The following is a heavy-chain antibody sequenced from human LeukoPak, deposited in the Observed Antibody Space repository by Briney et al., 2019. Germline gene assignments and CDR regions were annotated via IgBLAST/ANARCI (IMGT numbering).Heavy chain of an antibody. V-gene: IGHV4-4*02. CDR1: GGSISSSNW. CDR2: IYHSGST. J-gene: IGHJ3*02. Sequence: SETLSLTCAVSGGSISSSNWWSWVRQPPGKGLEWIGEIYHSGSTNYNPSLKSRVTISVDKSKNQFSLKLSSVTAADTAVYYCAREDSSGWYRAFGIWGQGTMVTVSS. D-gene: IGHD6-19*01. CDR3: AREDSSGWYRAFGI.